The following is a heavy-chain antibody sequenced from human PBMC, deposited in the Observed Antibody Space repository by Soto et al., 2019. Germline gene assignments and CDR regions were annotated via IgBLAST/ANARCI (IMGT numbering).Heavy chain of an antibody. Sequence: QVQLVESGGGVVQPGRSLRLSCAASGFTFSSYGMHWVRQAPGKGLEWVAVIWYDGSNKYYADSVKGRFTISRDNSKNTRYLQMTGLRAEERVVYSCARSRVVPRPWAYSSSGMAVWGQGPRSPSP. V-gene: IGHV3-33*01. CDR2: IWYDGSNK. J-gene: IGHJ6*02. CDR3: ARSRVVPRPWAYSSSGMAV. CDR1: GFTFSSYG. D-gene: IGHD3-3*01.